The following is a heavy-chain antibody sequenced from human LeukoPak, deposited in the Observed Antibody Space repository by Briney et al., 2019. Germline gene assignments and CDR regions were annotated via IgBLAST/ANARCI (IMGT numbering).Heavy chain of an antibody. Sequence: GGSLRLSCAASGLTVSGNYLTWVRQAPGKGLEWVSVIYTGSSTYYADSVKGRFTTSRDNSKNTLYLQMNSLRAEDTAVYYCARARSSYYYAGDVWGQGTTVTVSS. CDR1: GLTVSGNY. CDR2: IYTGSST. V-gene: IGHV3-53*01. CDR3: ARARSSYYYAGDV. J-gene: IGHJ6*02.